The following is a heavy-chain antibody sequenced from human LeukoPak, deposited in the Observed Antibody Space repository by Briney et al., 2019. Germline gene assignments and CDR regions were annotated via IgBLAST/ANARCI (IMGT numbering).Heavy chain of an antibody. V-gene: IGHV3-7*01. CDR3: ARVVGAGYFDL. CDR1: GFTFISYL. CDR2: INQDGSGK. J-gene: IGHJ2*01. Sequence: GWSLRLSCASSGFTFISYLMSWVRQAPGKGLEGVGNINQDGSGKYYVGSVKGRFSISRDNAKNSLYLQMNSLRAEETAVYYCARVVGAGYFDLWGRGTLVSVSS. D-gene: IGHD1-26*01.